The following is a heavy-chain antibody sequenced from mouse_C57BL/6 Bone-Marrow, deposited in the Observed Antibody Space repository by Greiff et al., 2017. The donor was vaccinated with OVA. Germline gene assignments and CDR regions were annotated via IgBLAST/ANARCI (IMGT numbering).Heavy chain of an antibody. J-gene: IGHJ1*03. CDR3: ARRLGSNWDGYFDV. Sequence: EVQLLESGPELVKPGASVKMSYKASGYTFTDYNMHWVQQSHGKSLEWIGYINPNTGGTSSNLKFKGKGTLTVTKSSSTAYMELRSLTSEESAVYYCARRLGSNWDGYFDVWGTGTTVTVSS. V-gene: IGHV1-22*01. D-gene: IGHD4-1*01. CDR2: INPNTGGT. CDR1: GYTFTDYN.